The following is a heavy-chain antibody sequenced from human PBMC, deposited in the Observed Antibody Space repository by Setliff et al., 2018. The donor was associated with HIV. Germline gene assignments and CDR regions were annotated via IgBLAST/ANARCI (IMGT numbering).Heavy chain of an antibody. D-gene: IGHD2-21*02. CDR2: ISSRGST. V-gene: IGHV4-31*03. CDR3: ARWAVTASDY. CDR1: GVSISSGGYY. J-gene: IGHJ4*02. Sequence: PSETLSLTCTVSGVSISSGGYYWNWIRQHPGKGLEWIGYISSRGSTYYNPSLKSRITMSVDTSQNQVSLKLSSVTAADTAVYYCARWAVTASDYWGQGTLVTVSS.